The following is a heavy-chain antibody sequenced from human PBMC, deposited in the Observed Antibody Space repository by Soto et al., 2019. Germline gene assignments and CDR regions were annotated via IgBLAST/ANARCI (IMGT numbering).Heavy chain of an antibody. CDR3: ASQYYYDSSGYYLDAFDI. V-gene: IGHV5-51*01. CDR2: IYPGDSDT. Sequence: PGESLKISCKSSGYSFTNYWIGWVRQMPGKGLEWMGIIYPGDSDTRYSPSFQGQVTISADKSISTAYLQWSSLKASDTAMYYCASQYYYDSSGYYLDAFDIWGQGTMVTVSS. J-gene: IGHJ3*02. CDR1: GYSFTNYW. D-gene: IGHD3-22*01.